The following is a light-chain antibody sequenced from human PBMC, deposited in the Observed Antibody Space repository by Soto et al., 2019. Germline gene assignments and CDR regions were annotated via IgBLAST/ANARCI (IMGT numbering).Light chain of an antibody. CDR1: QSISSW. V-gene: IGKV1-5*01. CDR3: QQYNSYWT. Sequence: DIQMTQSPSTLSASVEAIVTITSRASQSISSWLAWYQQKPGKAPKLLIYDASSLESGVPSRFSGSGSGTEFPLTISSLQPDDFATYYCQQYNSYWTFGQGTKVEIK. J-gene: IGKJ1*01. CDR2: DAS.